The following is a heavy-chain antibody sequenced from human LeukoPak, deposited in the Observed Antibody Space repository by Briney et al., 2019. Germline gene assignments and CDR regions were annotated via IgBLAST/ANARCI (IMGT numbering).Heavy chain of an antibody. D-gene: IGHD2-21*02. CDR1: GGSISSGDYY. V-gene: IGHV4-30-4*01. CDR2: IYYSGST. Sequence: SGTLSLTCTVSGGSISSGDYYWSWIRQPPGKGLEWIGYIYYSGSTYYNPSLKSRVTISVDTSKNQFSLKLSSVTAADTAVYYCASTYCGGDCYSQTPHFDYWGQGTLVTVSS. CDR3: ASTYCGGDCYSQTPHFDY. J-gene: IGHJ4*02.